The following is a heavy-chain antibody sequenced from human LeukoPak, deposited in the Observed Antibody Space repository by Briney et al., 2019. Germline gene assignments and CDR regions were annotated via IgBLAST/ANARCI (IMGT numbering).Heavy chain of an antibody. V-gene: IGHV3-30*18. CDR3: AKDLGYCSGGSCYRFDY. D-gene: IGHD2-15*01. CDR2: ISYDGSNK. Sequence: GGSLRLSCAACGFTFSSYGMHWVRQAPGKGLAWVAVISYDGSNKYYAASVKGRFTISRDNSQYTLYLQMNSIRAEDTALYYCAKDLGYCSGGSCYRFDYWGQGTLVTVSS. J-gene: IGHJ4*02. CDR1: GFTFSSYG.